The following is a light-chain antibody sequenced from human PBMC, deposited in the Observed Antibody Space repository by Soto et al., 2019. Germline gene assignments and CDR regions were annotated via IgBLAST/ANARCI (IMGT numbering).Light chain of an antibody. Sequence: NVWKQSACTLSVSPGESATLSCRASQSISSSYLAWYQQKPGQAPRLLIYGASNRATAIPDRFSGSGSGTDFTLTISRLEPEDFAVYYCQQSGDSPGTFGQGTKVDVK. CDR1: QSISSSY. V-gene: IGKV3-20*01. J-gene: IGKJ1*01. CDR2: GAS. CDR3: QQSGDSPGT.